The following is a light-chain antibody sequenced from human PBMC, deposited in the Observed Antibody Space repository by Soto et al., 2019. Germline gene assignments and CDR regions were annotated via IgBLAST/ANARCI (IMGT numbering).Light chain of an antibody. J-gene: IGKJ1*01. CDR2: DAS. Sequence: EIVLTQSPATLSLSPGERATLSCRASQSVDSYLAWYQQKVGQAPRLLIYDASNRATGIPARFSGSGSGTDFTLTISRLEPEDFAVYYCQHPSNWPPTFGQGTKVEIK. CDR3: QHPSNWPPT. V-gene: IGKV3-11*01. CDR1: QSVDSY.